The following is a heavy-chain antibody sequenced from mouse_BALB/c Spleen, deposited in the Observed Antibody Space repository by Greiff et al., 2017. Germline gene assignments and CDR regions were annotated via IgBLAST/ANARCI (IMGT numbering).Heavy chain of an antibody. J-gene: IGHJ2*01. CDR3: ARDRGRGYYFDY. CDR1: GFTFSSFG. D-gene: IGHD3-2*01. Sequence: VQLQESGGGLVQPGGSRKLSCAASGFTFSSFGMHWVRQAPEKGLEWVAYISSGSSTIYYADTVKGRFTISRDNPKNTLFLQMTSLRSEDTAMYYCARDRGRGYYFDYWGQGTTLTVSS. V-gene: IGHV5-17*02. CDR2: ISSGSSTI.